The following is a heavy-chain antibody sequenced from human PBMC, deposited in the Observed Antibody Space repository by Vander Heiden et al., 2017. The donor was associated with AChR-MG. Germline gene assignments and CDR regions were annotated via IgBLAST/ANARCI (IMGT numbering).Heavy chain of an antibody. CDR3: GREDPQASTQDY. Sequence: EVQLVESGGGLVQPGGSLRLSCSASGFTFTTYWMGWVRQAPGKGLEWVANIKQDGSEKYYVESVKGRFTISRDNAKNSLYLQRNSLRVEDTAVYYCGREDPQASTQDYWGQGTLVTVSS. V-gene: IGHV3-7*01. CDR1: GFTFTTYW. D-gene: IGHD4-17*01. CDR2: IKQDGSEK. J-gene: IGHJ4*02.